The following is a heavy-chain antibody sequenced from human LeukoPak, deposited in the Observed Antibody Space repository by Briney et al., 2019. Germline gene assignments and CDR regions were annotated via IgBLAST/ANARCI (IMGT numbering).Heavy chain of an antibody. V-gene: IGHV3-30*03. D-gene: IGHD3-10*01. CDR3: AGPVVRGVNIYDY. CDR2: ISYDGINK. Sequence: SGGSLRLSCAASVITFSSYGMHWVRQAPGKGLEWVAVISYDGINKYYTDSVKGRFTISRDNAKNSLYLQMNSLRAEDTAVYYCAGPVVRGVNIYDYWGQGTLVTVSS. J-gene: IGHJ4*02. CDR1: VITFSSYG.